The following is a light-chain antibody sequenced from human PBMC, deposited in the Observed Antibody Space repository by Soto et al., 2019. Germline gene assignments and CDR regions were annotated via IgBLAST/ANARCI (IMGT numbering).Light chain of an antibody. CDR1: QDIRGA. V-gene: IGKV1-13*02. J-gene: IGKJ5*01. CDR3: LQFNSYPVT. CDR2: DVS. Sequence: AIQVTQSPSSLSASVGDRVTITCLASQDIRGALAWYQQKPGKPPKLLIYDVSTLENGVPSRFSGDSSGTQFTLTISGLQPEDFGTYYCLQFNSYPVTFGHGTRLDIK.